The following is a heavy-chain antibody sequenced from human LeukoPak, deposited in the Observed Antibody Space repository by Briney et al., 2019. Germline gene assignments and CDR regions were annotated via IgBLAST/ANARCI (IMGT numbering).Heavy chain of an antibody. CDR1: GLTFYDQA. Sequence: GALRLSCAASGLTFYDQAMHWVRQAPGTGLEWVSLSGNDGSTYYADSVRGRFTISRDNSKNSLYLQMNSLRTEDTALYYCAKDIRGDGYNSRFDYWGQGTLVTVSP. CDR3: AKDIRGDGYNSRFDY. D-gene: IGHD5-24*01. CDR2: SGNDGST. V-gene: IGHV3-43*02. J-gene: IGHJ4*02.